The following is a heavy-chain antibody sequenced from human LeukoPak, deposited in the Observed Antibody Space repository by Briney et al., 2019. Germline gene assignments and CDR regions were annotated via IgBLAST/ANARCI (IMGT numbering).Heavy chain of an antibody. D-gene: IGHD4-17*01. V-gene: IGHV4-34*01. CDR3: ARRNGAGRFDY. Sequence: SETLSLTCAVYGGSFSGYYWSWIRQPPGKGLEWIGEINHSGSTNYNPSLKSRVTISVDTSKNQFSLKLSSVTAADTAVYYCARRNGAGRFDYWGQGTLVTVSS. J-gene: IGHJ4*02. CDR1: GGSFSGYY. CDR2: INHSGST.